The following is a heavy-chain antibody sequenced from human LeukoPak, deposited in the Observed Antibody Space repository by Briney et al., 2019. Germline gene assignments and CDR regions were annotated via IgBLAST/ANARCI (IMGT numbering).Heavy chain of an antibody. Sequence: PGGSLRLSCATSGFTFSRCAMYWVRQAPGKGLEWVALISDDGSNKYYVDSVGRFTISRDNSKNTVYLQMNSLRVEDTAMYYCAREKCSGARCYSTVDYWGQGTLVTVSS. D-gene: IGHD2-15*01. CDR3: AREKCSGARCYSTVDY. CDR1: GFTFSRCA. V-gene: IGHV3-30-3*01. J-gene: IGHJ4*02. CDR2: ISDDGSNK.